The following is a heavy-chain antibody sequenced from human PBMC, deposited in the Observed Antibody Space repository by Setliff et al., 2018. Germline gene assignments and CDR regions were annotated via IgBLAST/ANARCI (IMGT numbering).Heavy chain of an antibody. D-gene: IGHD2-2*01. CDR2: IYYSGST. CDR3: ARAKGYCSSTSCRIYYFDY. J-gene: IGHJ4*02. CDR1: GGSISSSSYY. Sequence: PSETLSLTCTVSGGSISSSSYYWGWIRQPPGKGLEWIGSIYYSGSTYYNPSLKSRVTISVDTSKNQFSQKLSSVTAADTAVYYCARAKGYCSSTSCRIYYFDYWGQGTLVTVSS. V-gene: IGHV4-39*07.